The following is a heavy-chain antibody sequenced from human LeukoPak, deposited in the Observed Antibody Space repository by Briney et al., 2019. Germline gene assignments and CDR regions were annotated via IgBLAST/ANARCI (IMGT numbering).Heavy chain of an antibody. CDR2: IYYSGST. CDR1: GGSMSGYF. J-gene: IGHJ1*01. D-gene: IGHD6-13*01. Sequence: SETLSLTCTVSGGSMSGYFWSWIREPPGKGLEWIGYIYYSGSTNYNPSLKSRVTISVDTSKNQFSLKLSSVTAADTAVYYCARSITSSWYGDFQHWGQGTLVTVSS. CDR3: ARSITSSWYGDFQH. V-gene: IGHV4-59*01.